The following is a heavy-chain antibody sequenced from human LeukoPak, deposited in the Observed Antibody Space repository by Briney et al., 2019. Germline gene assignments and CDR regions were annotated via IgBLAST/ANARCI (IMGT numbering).Heavy chain of an antibody. D-gene: IGHD6-13*01. V-gene: IGHV1-18*01. J-gene: IGHJ6*02. CDR1: GYTFTSYG. Sequence: GASVTVSCKASGYTFTSYGISWVRQAPGQGLEGIGGIRAYNGNTNYVQKLQGRVTMTTDTSTSTAYMELRSLRSDDTAVYSCARSPIAAAGPVTWYYYYYGMDVWGQGTTVTVSS. CDR2: IRAYNGNT. CDR3: ARSPIAAAGPVTWYYYYYGMDV.